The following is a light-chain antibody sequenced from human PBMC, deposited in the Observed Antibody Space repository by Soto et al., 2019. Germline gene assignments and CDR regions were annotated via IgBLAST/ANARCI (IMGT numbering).Light chain of an antibody. CDR1: QSLVYSDGNTY. V-gene: IGKV2-30*01. CDR2: KVS. Sequence: DVVMTQSPLSLPVTLGQPASISCRSSQSLVYSDGNTYLTWFQQRPGQSPRRLIYKVSNRDSGVPDRFSGGGSGTDFTLRIRRVEAEDVGVYYCMQGTHWPPYTFGQGTKLEIK. J-gene: IGKJ2*01. CDR3: MQGTHWPPYT.